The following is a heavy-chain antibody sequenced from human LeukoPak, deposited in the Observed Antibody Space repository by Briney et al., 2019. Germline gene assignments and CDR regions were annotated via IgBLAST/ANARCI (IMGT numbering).Heavy chain of an antibody. Sequence: SETLSLTCTVSGGSISSYYWSWIRQPPGKRLEWIGYVFYSGSTNYDPSLKSRVTISVDTSKNQFSLELSFVTAADTAVYYCARHSSASSYAYFDYWGQGTLVTVSS. CDR2: VFYSGST. D-gene: IGHD3-22*01. CDR3: ARHSSASSYAYFDY. V-gene: IGHV4-59*08. J-gene: IGHJ4*02. CDR1: GGSISSYY.